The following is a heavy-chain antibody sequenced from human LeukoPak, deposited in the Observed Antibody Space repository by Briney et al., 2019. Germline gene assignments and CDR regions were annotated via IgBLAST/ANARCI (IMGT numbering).Heavy chain of an antibody. CDR3: ARSVPSPYYFDY. Sequence: GGSLRLSCAASGFTFSTCLMSWVRQAPGKGMEWVSTIGGSGGDTYYADSVKGRFTISRDNSKNTLYLQMNSLRAEDTAVYYCARSVPSPYYFDYWGQGTLVTVSS. CDR2: IGGSGGDT. J-gene: IGHJ4*02. V-gene: IGHV3-23*01. CDR1: GFTFSTCL.